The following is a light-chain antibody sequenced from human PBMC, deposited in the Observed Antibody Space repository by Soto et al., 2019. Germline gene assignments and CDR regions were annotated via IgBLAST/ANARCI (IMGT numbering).Light chain of an antibody. V-gene: IGKV3-11*01. CDR3: HQRGAWPLT. Sequence: EIVLTQSPATLSLSPGERATLSCRASQSVSSYLAWYQQKPGQAPRLLIYDASNRATGIPARFSGSGSGTDFTLTISSLEPEDFAVYYCHQRGAWPLTFGGGTTVEI. J-gene: IGKJ4*01. CDR1: QSVSSY. CDR2: DAS.